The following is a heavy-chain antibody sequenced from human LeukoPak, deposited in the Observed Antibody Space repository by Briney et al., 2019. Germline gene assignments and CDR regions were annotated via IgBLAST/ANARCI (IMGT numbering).Heavy chain of an antibody. CDR3: AREGYYYDGSGYYYDAFDF. J-gene: IGHJ3*01. CDR2: ISAYHGNT. D-gene: IGHD3-22*01. V-gene: IGHV1-18*01. Sequence: ASVTVSFKASAYTFTSYGINWVRQAPGPGLEWMGWISAYHGNTNYAQKFHGRVTITTDTSTSKAYTQLRSLRSDDTAVYYCAREGYYYDGSGYYYDAFDFWGQGTMVAVSS. CDR1: AYTFTSYG.